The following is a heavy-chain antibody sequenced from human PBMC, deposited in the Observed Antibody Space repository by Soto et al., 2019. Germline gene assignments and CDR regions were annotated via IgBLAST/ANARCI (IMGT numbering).Heavy chain of an antibody. CDR1: GGSFISYT. CDR2: IIPIQGRA. CDR3: AKSLLFVDHAYMDV. J-gene: IGHJ6*03. V-gene: IGHV1-69*02. D-gene: IGHD2-21*01. Sequence: QVQLVQSGAEVKKPGSSVKVSCEASGGSFISYTFTWVRQAPGQGLEWIGRIIPIQGRANYALKLQDRVTVTAESSTKTVYRELRSLRPEDTAVYYCAKSLLFVDHAYMDVWGKGTTVTVSS.